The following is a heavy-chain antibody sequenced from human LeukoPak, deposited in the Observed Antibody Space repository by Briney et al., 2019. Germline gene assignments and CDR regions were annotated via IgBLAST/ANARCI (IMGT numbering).Heavy chain of an antibody. CDR3: ARSGTNGTDHWFDP. CDR2: VYYTVIS. Sequence: SETLSLTCGVCGVSISRGYYGAGIRQPPGKGLEGSGSVYYTVISYYGPSLKSRVTISIETSKNQLSVKVTSVTAADTAVYYCARSGTNGTDHWFDPWGQGTLVTVSS. V-gene: IGHV4-38-2*01. D-gene: IGHD1-1*01. J-gene: IGHJ5*02. CDR1: GVSISRGYY.